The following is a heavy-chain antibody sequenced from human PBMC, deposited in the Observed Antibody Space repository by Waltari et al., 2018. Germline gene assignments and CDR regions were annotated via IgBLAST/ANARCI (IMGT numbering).Heavy chain of an antibody. J-gene: IGHJ6*02. D-gene: IGHD6-25*01. CDR3: AKDLAAADYYGMDV. V-gene: IGHV3-9*01. Sequence: EVQLVESGGGLVQPGRSLRLYCPASGFPFDDYAMHWVRPAPGKGLEWVSGISWNSGSIGYAYSVKGRFTISRDNAKNSLYLQMNSLRAEDTALYYCAKDLAAADYYGMDVWGQGTTVTVSS. CDR2: ISWNSGSI. CDR1: GFPFDDYA.